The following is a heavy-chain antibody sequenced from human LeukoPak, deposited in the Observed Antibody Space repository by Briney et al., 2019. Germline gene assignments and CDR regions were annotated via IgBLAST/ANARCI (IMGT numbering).Heavy chain of an antibody. J-gene: IGHJ4*02. V-gene: IGHV1-8*01. Sequence: GASVKVSCKASGYTFTSFDINWVRQASGQGLEWMGGMNPNSGNTDYAQKFQGRVTMTEDTSTDTAYMELSSLRSEDTAVYYCATDPFDYWGQGTLVTVSS. CDR2: MNPNSGNT. CDR3: ATDPFDY. CDR1: GYTFTSFD.